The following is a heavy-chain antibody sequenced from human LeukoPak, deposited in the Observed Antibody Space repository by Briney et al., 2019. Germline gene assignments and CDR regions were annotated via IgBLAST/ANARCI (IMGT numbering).Heavy chain of an antibody. Sequence: GGSLRLSCAASGFTFSSYAMGWVRQPPGKGLEWLSAIDGGGDATKYADSVKGRFTISRDNSKNTLSLQMNSLRVEDTVIYYCAKSDCGSDGCKLLNYWGQGILVTVSS. V-gene: IGHV3-23*01. CDR2: IDGGGDAT. D-gene: IGHD2-21*01. CDR3: AKSDCGSDGCKLLNY. J-gene: IGHJ4*02. CDR1: GFTFSSYA.